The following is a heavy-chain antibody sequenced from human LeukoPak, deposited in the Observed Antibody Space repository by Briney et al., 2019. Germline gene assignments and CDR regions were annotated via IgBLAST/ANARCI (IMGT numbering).Heavy chain of an antibody. J-gene: IGHJ4*02. Sequence: PSETLSLTCTVSGGSISSSSYYWGWIRQPPGKGREWIGSIYYSGSTYYNPALKSRVTISVDTSKNQFSLKLSSVTAADTAVYYCARSGYYYDSSGYFDYWGQGTLVTVSS. V-gene: IGHV4-39*07. CDR3: ARSGYYYDSSGYFDY. CDR2: IYYSGST. CDR1: GGSISSSSYY. D-gene: IGHD3-22*01.